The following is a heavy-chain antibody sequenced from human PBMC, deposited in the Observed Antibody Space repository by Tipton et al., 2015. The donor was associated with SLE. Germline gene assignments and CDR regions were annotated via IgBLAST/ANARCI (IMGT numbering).Heavy chain of an antibody. CDR1: GGSIRTEY. D-gene: IGHD6-6*01. CDR2: THNSGNT. CDR3: ATSRRLGSSVPFHY. V-gene: IGHV4-59*01. J-gene: IGHJ4*02. Sequence: TLSLTCTVSGGSIRTEYWSWIRQPPGKGLEWIGYTHNSGNTNYNPSLKSRVTMSVDTSKNQFSLKLSSVSAADTAVYYCATSRRLGSSVPFHYWGQGTLVTVPS.